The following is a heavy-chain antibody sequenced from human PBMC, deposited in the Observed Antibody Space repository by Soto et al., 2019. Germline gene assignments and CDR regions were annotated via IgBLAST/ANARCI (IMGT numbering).Heavy chain of an antibody. CDR1: GGNISSYY. Sequence: SETLSLTCTVSGGNISSYYWSWIRQPPGKGLEWIGYIYYSGSTNYNPSLKSRVTISVDTSKNQFSLKLSSVTAADTAVYYCAKGGDYYDGNWFDPWGQGTLVTVSS. D-gene: IGHD3-22*01. V-gene: IGHV4-59*01. CDR2: IYYSGST. J-gene: IGHJ5*02. CDR3: AKGGDYYDGNWFDP.